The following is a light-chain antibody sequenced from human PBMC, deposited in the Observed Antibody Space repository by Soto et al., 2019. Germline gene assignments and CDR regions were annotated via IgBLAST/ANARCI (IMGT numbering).Light chain of an antibody. CDR2: EGS. J-gene: IGLJ3*02. CDR3: CSYAGDSQGM. Sequence: QSALTQPASVSGSPGQSITISCTGTSSDIGSYNLVSWYQQHPGIAPKSMIYEGSKRPSGVSNRFSGSKSGNTASLTISGLQAEDEADYYCCSYAGDSQGMFGGATKLTVL. V-gene: IGLV2-23*01. CDR1: SSDIGSYNL.